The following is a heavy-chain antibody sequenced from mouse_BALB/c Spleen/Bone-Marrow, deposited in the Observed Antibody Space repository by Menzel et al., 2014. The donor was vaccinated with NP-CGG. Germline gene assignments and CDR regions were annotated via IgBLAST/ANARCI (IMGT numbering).Heavy chain of an antibody. J-gene: IGHJ3*01. CDR3: ARDYYGSTSFAY. V-gene: IGHV1-14*01. CDR1: GYTFTTYV. D-gene: IGHD1-1*01. CDR2: INPYNDDS. Sequence: VQLQQSGPELVKPGASVKMSCKASGYTFTTYVMHWVKQKPGQGLEWIGYINPYNDDSKYNEKFKGKATLTSDKSSSTACMELSSLTSEDAAVYYCARDYYGSTSFAYWGQGTLVTVSA.